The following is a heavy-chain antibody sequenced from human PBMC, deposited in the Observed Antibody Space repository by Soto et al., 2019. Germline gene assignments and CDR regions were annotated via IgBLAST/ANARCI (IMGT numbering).Heavy chain of an antibody. V-gene: IGHV3-7*01. Sequence: PGGSLRLSCAASGFTFSSYWMSWVRQAPGKGLEWVANIKQDGSEKYYVDSVKGRFTISRDNAKNSLYLQMNSLRAEDTAVYYCARESTHYGDLSYYYYYGMDVWRQGTTVTVSS. CDR2: IKQDGSEK. J-gene: IGHJ6*02. CDR1: GFTFSSYW. CDR3: ARESTHYGDLSYYYYYGMDV. D-gene: IGHD4-17*01.